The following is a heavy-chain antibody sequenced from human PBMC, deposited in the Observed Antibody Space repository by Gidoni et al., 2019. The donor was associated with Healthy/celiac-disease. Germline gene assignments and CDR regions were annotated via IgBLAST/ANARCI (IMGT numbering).Heavy chain of an antibody. CDR3: ARLRCSSTSCYMGDAFDI. CDR1: GGSISSSSYY. J-gene: IGHJ3*02. D-gene: IGHD2-2*02. CDR2: IYYSGST. Sequence: QLQLQESGPGLVKPSETLSLTCTVSGGSISSSSYYWGWIRQPPGKGLEWIGSIYYSGSTYYNPSLKSRVTISVDTSKNQFSLKLSSVTAADTAVYYCARLRCSSTSCYMGDAFDIWGQGTMVTVSS. V-gene: IGHV4-39*01.